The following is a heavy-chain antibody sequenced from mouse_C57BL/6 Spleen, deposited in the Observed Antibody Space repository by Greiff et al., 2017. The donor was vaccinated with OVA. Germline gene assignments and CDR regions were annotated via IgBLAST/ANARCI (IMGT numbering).Heavy chain of an antibody. Sequence: QVQLKQPGAELVKPGASVKLSCKASGYTFTSYWMQWVKQRPGQGLEWIGEIDPSDSYTNYNQKFKGKATLTVDTSSSTAYMQLSSLTSEDSAVYYCARRGYGSTPFDVWGTGTTVTVSS. CDR3: ARRGYGSTPFDV. V-gene: IGHV1-50*01. CDR1: GYTFTSYW. J-gene: IGHJ1*03. D-gene: IGHD1-1*01. CDR2: IDPSDSYT.